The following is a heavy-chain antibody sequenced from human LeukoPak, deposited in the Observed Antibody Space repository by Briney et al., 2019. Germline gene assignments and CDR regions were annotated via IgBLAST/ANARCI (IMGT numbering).Heavy chain of an antibody. Sequence: SETLSLTCAVSGGSISSGVYSWSWIRQPPGKGLEWIGEINHSGSTNYNPSLKSRVTISVDTSKNQFSLKLSSVTAADTAVYYCARGPSNSSYYYDSSGSRYFDYWGQGTLVTVSS. CDR3: ARGPSNSSYYYDSSGSRYFDY. CDR2: INHSGST. D-gene: IGHD3-22*01. CDR1: GGSISSGVYS. V-gene: IGHV4-34*01. J-gene: IGHJ4*02.